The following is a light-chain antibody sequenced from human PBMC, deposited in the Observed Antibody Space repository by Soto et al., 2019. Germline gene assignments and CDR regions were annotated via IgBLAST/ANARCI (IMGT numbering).Light chain of an antibody. V-gene: IGKV3-15*01. J-gene: IGKJ1*01. CDR1: QSVSSN. CDR2: GAS. CDR3: QQSNNWPRT. Sequence: EIVMTQSPATLSVSPGERATLSCRASQSVSSNLVWYQQKPGQAPRLLIYGASSRATGIPARFSGSGSGTEFTLTISSLQSEDFAVYYCQQSNNWPRTFGHGTKVEIK.